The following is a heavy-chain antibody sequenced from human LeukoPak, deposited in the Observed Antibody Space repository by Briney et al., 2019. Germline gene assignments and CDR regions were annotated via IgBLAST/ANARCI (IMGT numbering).Heavy chain of an antibody. V-gene: IGHV1-2*02. Sequence: ASVKVSCKASGYTFTGYYMHWVRQAPGQGLEWMGWINPNSGGTNYAQKFQGRVTMTRDTSISTAYMELSRLRSDDTAVYYCARKRDGYNYGYFDYWGQGTLVTVSS. D-gene: IGHD5-24*01. CDR3: ARKRDGYNYGYFDY. CDR1: GYTFTGYY. J-gene: IGHJ4*02. CDR2: INPNSGGT.